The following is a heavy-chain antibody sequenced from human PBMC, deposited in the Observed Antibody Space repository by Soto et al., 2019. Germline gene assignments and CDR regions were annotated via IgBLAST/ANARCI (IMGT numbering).Heavy chain of an antibody. CDR2: ISAYNGNT. J-gene: IGHJ6*02. Sequence: ASVKVSCKASGYTLTSYGISWVRQAPGQGLEWMGWISAYNGNTNYAQKLQGRVTMTTDTSTSTAYMELRSLRSDDTAVYYCARDPSVIVLVPAAFYYYYYGMDVWGQGTTVTVSS. CDR1: GYTLTSYG. V-gene: IGHV1-18*01. D-gene: IGHD2-2*01. CDR3: ARDPSVIVLVPAAFYYYYYGMDV.